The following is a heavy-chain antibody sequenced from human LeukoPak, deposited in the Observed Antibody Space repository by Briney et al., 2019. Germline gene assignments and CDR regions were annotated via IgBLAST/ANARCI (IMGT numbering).Heavy chain of an antibody. CDR2: IYYSGST. Sequence: PSETLSLTCTVSGGSISSYYWSWIRQPPGKGLEWIGYIYYSGSTNYNPSLKSRVTMSVDTSKNQFSLKLSSVTAADTAVYYCARSMTYYYGSGSWHDYWGQGTLVTVSS. CDR3: ARSMTYYYGSGSWHDY. J-gene: IGHJ4*02. V-gene: IGHV4-59*12. D-gene: IGHD3-10*01. CDR1: GGSISSYY.